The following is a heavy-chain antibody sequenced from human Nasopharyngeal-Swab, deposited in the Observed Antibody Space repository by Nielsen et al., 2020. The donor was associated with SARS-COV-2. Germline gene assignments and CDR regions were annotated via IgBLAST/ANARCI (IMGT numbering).Heavy chain of an antibody. CDR2: IYHSGST. CDR1: GGSISSYY. CDR3: ARDGGIAAAGTNWFDP. V-gene: IGHV4-38-2*02. J-gene: IGHJ5*02. Sequence: SETLSLTCTVSGGSISSYYWSWIRQPPGKGLEWIGSIYHSGSTYYNPSLKSRVTISVDTSKNQFSLKLSSVTAADTAVYYCARDGGIAAAGTNWFDPWGQGTLVTVSS. D-gene: IGHD6-13*01.